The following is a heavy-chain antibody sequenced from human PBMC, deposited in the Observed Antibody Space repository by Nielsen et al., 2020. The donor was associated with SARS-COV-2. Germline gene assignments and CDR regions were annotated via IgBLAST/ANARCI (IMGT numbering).Heavy chain of an antibody. CDR1: GFTFSSYA. V-gene: IGHV3-23*01. J-gene: IGHJ4*02. Sequence: GESLKISCAASGFTFSSYALSWVRQAPGKGLEWVSGISGSGGGTYYADSVKGRFTISRDNSKNTLYLQMNSLRAEDTAVYYCAKGEYYFDYWGQGTLVTVSS. CDR2: ISGSGGGT. CDR3: AKGEYYFDY.